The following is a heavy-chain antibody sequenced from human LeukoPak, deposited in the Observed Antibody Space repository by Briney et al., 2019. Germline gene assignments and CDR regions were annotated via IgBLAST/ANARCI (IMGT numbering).Heavy chain of an antibody. CDR1: GFTFSSYW. CDR2: IKQDGSEK. Sequence: GGPLRLSCAASGFTFSSYWMSWVRQAPGKGLEWVANIKQDGSEKYYVDSVKGRFTISRDNAKNSLYLQMNSLRAEDTAVYYCARASEVAAPWVLGYWGQGTLVTVSS. V-gene: IGHV3-7*04. J-gene: IGHJ4*02. D-gene: IGHD6-19*01. CDR3: ARASEVAAPWVLGY.